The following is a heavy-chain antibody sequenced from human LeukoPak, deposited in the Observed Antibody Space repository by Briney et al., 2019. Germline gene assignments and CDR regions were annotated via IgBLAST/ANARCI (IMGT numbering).Heavy chain of an antibody. CDR1: GYSFTSYW. CDR2: IYPGDSDT. Sequence: GESLKISCKGSGYSFTSYWIGWVRQMPGKGLEWTGIIYPGDSDTRYSPSFQGQVTISADKSISTAYLQWSSLKASDTAMYYCARHHSTVTTPIDYWGQGTLVTVSS. J-gene: IGHJ4*02. D-gene: IGHD4-17*01. CDR3: ARHHSTVTTPIDY. V-gene: IGHV5-51*01.